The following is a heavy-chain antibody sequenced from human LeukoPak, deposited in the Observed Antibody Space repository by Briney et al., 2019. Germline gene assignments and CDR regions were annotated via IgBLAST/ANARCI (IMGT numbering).Heavy chain of an antibody. Sequence: GGSLRLSCAASGFTFSSYSMSWVRQAPGKGLEWVSAISGSGGSTYYADSVKGRFTISRDNSKNTLYLQMNSLRAEDTAVYYCAKCGIAARPPSTHDYWGQGTLVTVSS. CDR2: ISGSGGST. CDR1: GFTFSSYS. D-gene: IGHD6-6*01. CDR3: AKCGIAARPPSTHDY. J-gene: IGHJ4*02. V-gene: IGHV3-23*01.